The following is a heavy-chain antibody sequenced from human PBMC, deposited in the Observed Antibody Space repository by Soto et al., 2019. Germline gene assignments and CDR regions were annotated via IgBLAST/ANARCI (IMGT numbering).Heavy chain of an antibody. CDR2: VSGYDGET. J-gene: IGHJ3*02. V-gene: IGHV1-18*01. D-gene: IGHD3-22*01. CDR3: GRDYCYRDRICSYSGTFDI. Sequence: QVQLVQSGAEVKKPGASVKVSCKASGYTFTNYGISWVRQAPGQGLEWMGWVSGYDGETNYAQKVQGRVTMTTDTTTSIVYMELGSLRSDDTAVYYCGRDYCYRDRICSYSGTFDIWGQGTMVTVSS. CDR1: GYTFTNYG.